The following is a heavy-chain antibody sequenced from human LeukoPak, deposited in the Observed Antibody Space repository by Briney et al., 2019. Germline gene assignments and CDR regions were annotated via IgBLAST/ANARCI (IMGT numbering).Heavy chain of an antibody. D-gene: IGHD6-6*01. CDR2: IYHSGST. V-gene: IGHV4-38-2*02. J-gene: IGHJ5*02. CDR1: GYSISSGYY. Sequence: SETLSLTCAVSGYSISSGYYWGWIRQPPGKGLEWIGSIYHSGSTYYNPSLKSRVTISVDTSKNQFSLKLSPVTAADTAVYYCARDRDSSSSGNWFDPWGQGTLVTVSS. CDR3: ARDRDSSSSGNWFDP.